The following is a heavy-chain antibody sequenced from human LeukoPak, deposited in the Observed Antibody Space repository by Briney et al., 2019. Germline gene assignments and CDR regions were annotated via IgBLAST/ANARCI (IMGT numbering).Heavy chain of an antibody. CDR1: GFTFSSYG. CDR2: LSGSGSAT. J-gene: IGHJ6*02. Sequence: GGSLRLSSAASGFTFSSYGLSWVRQAPGKGLDWLSALSGSGSATYYADSVKGRFTISRDNPKSTLYLQMNSLRVDDTAVYYCGKDRSYGLDVWGQGTTVTVSS. V-gene: IGHV3-23*01. CDR3: GKDRSYGLDV.